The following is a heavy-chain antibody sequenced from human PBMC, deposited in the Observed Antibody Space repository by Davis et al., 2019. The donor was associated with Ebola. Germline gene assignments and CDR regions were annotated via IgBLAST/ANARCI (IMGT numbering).Heavy chain of an antibody. J-gene: IGHJ4*02. V-gene: IGHV4-34*01. CDR1: GGSFSGYS. CDR2: INHSGST. Sequence: SETLSLTCALYGGSFSGYSWSWIRQPPGKGLEWIGEINHSGSTNYNPYLKSRVAISVDTSKRQFSLKVKSVTAADTAVYYCSRYSGTYREYWGQGTLVTVSS. D-gene: IGHD1-26*01. CDR3: SRYSGTYREY.